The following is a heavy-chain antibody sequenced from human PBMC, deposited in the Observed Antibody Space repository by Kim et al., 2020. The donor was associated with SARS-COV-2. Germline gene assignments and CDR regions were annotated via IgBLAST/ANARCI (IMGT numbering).Heavy chain of an antibody. CDR2: ISYDGSNK. CDR3: ARDGHIVVVIAIAPYYYGMDV. CDR1: GFTFSSYA. D-gene: IGHD2-21*01. Sequence: GGSLRLSCAASGFTFSSYAMHWVRQAPGKGLEWVAVISYDGSNKYYVDSVKGRFTISRDNSKNTLYLQMNSLRAEDTAVYYCARDGHIVVVIAIAPYYYGMDVWGQGTTVTVSS. J-gene: IGHJ6*02. V-gene: IGHV3-30*04.